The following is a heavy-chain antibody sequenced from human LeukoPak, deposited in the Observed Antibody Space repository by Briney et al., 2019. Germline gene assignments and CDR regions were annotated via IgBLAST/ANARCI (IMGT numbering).Heavy chain of an antibody. V-gene: IGHV3-23*01. CDR1: GCTFSSYA. CDR2: ISGSGGST. D-gene: IGHD6-19*01. CDR3: AKSLQWLPRND. J-gene: IGHJ4*02. Sequence: GGSLRLSCAASGCTFSSYALSWVRQAPGKGLEWVSAISGSGGSTYYADSVKGRFTISRDNSKNTLYLQMNSLRAEDTAVYYCAKSLQWLPRNDWGQGTLVTVSS.